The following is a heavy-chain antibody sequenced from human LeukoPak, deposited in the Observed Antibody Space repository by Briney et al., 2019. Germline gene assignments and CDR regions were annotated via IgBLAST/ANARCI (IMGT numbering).Heavy chain of an antibody. J-gene: IGHJ4*02. D-gene: IGHD1-26*01. CDR2: ISSSDNTI. V-gene: IGHV3-48*03. CDR3: ASLWELTDY. Sequence: GGSLRLSCAASGFPLSTYEMDWVRQAPGKGLEWVSYISSSDNTIYYADSVKGRFTISRDNAKNSLYLQMNSLRAEDTAVYYCASLWELTDYWGQGTLVTVSS. CDR1: GFPLSTYE.